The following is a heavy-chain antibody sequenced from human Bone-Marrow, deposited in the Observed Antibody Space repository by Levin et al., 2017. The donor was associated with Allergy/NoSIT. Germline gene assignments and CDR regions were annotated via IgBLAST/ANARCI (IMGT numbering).Heavy chain of an antibody. CDR1: GFTFNNYW. V-gene: IGHV3-7*03. Sequence: QPGEFLKISCSASGFTFNNYWMSWLRVSPAKGLEWVANINPDGYEKHYGDSLDGRFTISRDNAKNSVYLQVISLRVEDTAVYYCARSPTYSTGSVFDYWGQGTRVNVFS. J-gene: IGHJ4*02. D-gene: IGHD2-8*02. CDR3: ARSPTYSTGSVFDY. CDR2: INPDGYEK.